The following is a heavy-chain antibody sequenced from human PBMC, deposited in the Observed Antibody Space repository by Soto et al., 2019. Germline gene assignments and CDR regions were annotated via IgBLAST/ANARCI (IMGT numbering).Heavy chain of an antibody. Sequence: GVPMRLSYTAAGGTFRGYAVSWVSQAPGKGLEWVSAISGSGGSTYYADSVKGRFTISRDNSKNTLYLQMNSLRAEDTAVYYCAKDGEYSGYDPFDYWGQGTLVTVSS. J-gene: IGHJ4*02. CDR2: ISGSGGST. V-gene: IGHV3-23*01. CDR3: AKDGEYSGYDPFDY. D-gene: IGHD5-12*01. CDR1: GGTFRGYA.